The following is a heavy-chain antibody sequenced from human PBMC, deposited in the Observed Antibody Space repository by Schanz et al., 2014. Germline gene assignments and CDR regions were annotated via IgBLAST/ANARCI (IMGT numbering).Heavy chain of an antibody. J-gene: IGHJ6*02. CDR1: GFTLSNSD. D-gene: IGHD2-15*01. Sequence: VQLVESGGGLVQPGGSLRLSCAASGFTLSNSDMHWVRQGTGKGLEWVSTIGYLGDTYYPDSVKGRFTVSRDNSENTLYLQMNSLSADDTAVFYCAKGMGYCNGGTCYDYYYYGLDVWGQGTTVTVSS. CDR2: IGYLGDT. CDR3: AKGMGYCNGGTCYDYYYYGLDV. V-gene: IGHV3-13*01.